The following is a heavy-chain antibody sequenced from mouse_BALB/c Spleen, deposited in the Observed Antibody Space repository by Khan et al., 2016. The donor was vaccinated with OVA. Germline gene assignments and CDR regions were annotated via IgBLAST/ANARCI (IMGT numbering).Heavy chain of an antibody. Sequence: QVQLQQSGAELAKPGASVKMSCKASGYTFTSYWMHWVKQRPGQGLEWIGYINPSTGYTEYNQKFKDKATLTADKSSSTAYMQLSSLTSEDCAVYYCASYYGSSYYFDYWGQGTTLTVSS. CDR1: GYTFTSYW. CDR3: ASYYGSSYYFDY. CDR2: INPSTGYT. D-gene: IGHD1-1*01. V-gene: IGHV1-7*01. J-gene: IGHJ2*01.